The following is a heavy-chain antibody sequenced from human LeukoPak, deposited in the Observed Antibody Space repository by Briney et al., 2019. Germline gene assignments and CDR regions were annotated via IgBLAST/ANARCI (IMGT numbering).Heavy chain of an antibody. J-gene: IGHJ4*02. CDR3: AQGRGGYDWGGY. CDR1: GFTFSSYG. CDR2: ISYDGSNK. D-gene: IGHD5-12*01. Sequence: PGRSLRLSCAASGFTFSSYGMHWVRQAPGKGLEWVAVISYDGSNKYYADSVKGRFTISRDNSKNTLYLQMNSLRAEDTAVYYCAQGRGGYDWGGYWGQGTLVIVSS. V-gene: IGHV3-30*18.